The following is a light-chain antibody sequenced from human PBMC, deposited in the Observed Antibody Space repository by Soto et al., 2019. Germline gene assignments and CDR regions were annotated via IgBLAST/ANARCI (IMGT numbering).Light chain of an antibody. CDR2: GAS. CDR3: QQSYDSPPT. V-gene: IGKV1-39*01. CDR1: QTINNY. Sequence: IQMTQSPSTLSASVGDRVTITCRASQTINNYLNWYQQKPGKAPKCLIYGASSLQSGVSSRFSGRGFGTDYTLTITNLQPEDFATYFCQQSYDSPPTFGPGTKVDNK. J-gene: IGKJ3*01.